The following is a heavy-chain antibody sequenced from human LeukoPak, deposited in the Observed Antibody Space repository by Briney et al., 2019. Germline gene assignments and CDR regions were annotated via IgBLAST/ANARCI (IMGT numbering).Heavy chain of an antibody. Sequence: PSETLSLTCGVSGGSINIYYSTWARHPPGEGLEWLGYVYYSETTNYNPSLKSRAPISLNTPKNQFFLRRSFLTPADTPCYYCAKRHSSGWTGFDSWGQGTLVTVSS. V-gene: IGHV4-59*08. CDR2: VYYSETT. CDR3: AKRHSSGWTGFDS. CDR1: GGSINIYY. J-gene: IGHJ4*02. D-gene: IGHD6-19*01.